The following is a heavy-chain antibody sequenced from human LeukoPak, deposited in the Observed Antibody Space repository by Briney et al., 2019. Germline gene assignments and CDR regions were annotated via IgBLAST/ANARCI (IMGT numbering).Heavy chain of an antibody. CDR3: AKDWVYGYSRVPYDY. D-gene: IGHD5-18*01. V-gene: IGHV3-23*01. Sequence: GGSLRLSCAASGFTFSSYAMSWVRQAPGKGLEWVSAISGSGGSTYYADSVKGRFTISRDNSKNTLYLQMNSLRAEDTAVYYCAKDWVYGYSRVPYDYWGQGTLSPSPQ. CDR1: GFTFSSYA. CDR2: ISGSGGST. J-gene: IGHJ4*02.